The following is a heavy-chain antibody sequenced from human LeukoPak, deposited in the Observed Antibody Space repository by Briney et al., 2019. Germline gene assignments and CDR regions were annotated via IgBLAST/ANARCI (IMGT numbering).Heavy chain of an antibody. CDR2: ISAYNGNA. D-gene: IGHD2-15*01. CDR3: ARVGNVVVVAARF. CDR1: GYSFTSYG. Sequence: PGESLKISCKGSGYSFTSYGISWVRQAPGQGLEWMGWISAYNGNANYAQKLQGRVTMTTDTSTSTAYMELRSLRSDDTAVYYCARVGNVVVVAARFWGQGTLVTVSS. V-gene: IGHV1-18*01. J-gene: IGHJ4*02.